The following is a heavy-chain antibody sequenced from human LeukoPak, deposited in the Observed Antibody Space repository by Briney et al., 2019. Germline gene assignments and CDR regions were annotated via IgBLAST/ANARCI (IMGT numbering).Heavy chain of an antibody. Sequence: GGSLRLSCAASGFTFRSYSMNWVRQAPGKGLQWVSYISGGSSTIYYADSVKGRFTISRDNAKNSLYLQMNRLRDEVTAVYYCARDWLNGGGFRYFDYFGQGTRVTVSS. D-gene: IGHD6-19*01. J-gene: IGHJ4*02. CDR3: ARDWLNGGGFRYFDY. V-gene: IGHV3-48*02. CDR2: ISGGSSTI. CDR1: GFTFRSYS.